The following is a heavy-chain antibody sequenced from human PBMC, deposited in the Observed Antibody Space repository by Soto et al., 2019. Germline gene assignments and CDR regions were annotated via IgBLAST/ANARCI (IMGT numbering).Heavy chain of an antibody. CDR3: TTGVDYYSYYYYMDV. J-gene: IGHJ6*03. V-gene: IGHV3-15*01. D-gene: IGHD2-15*01. CDR1: GFTFSNAW. Sequence: PGGSLRLSCAASGFTFSNAWMSWVRQAPGKGLEWVGRIKSKTDGGTTDYAAPVKGRFTISRDDSKNTLYLQMNSLKTEDTAVYYCTTGVDYYSYYYYMDVWGKGTTVTVSS. CDR2: IKSKTDGGTT.